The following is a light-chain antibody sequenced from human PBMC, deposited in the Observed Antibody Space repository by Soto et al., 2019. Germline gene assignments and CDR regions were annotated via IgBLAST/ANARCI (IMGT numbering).Light chain of an antibody. V-gene: IGKV3-11*01. CDR1: QSVSNY. CDR3: QQRSNWPPLT. CDR2: DAS. Sequence: EIVLTQSPATLSLSPGERATLSCRASQSVSNYLAWYQKKPGQAPRLLIYDASNRATGIPARFSGSGSGTDFPLTISSLEPDDFAVYYCQQRSNWPPLTFGGGTKVEIK. J-gene: IGKJ4*01.